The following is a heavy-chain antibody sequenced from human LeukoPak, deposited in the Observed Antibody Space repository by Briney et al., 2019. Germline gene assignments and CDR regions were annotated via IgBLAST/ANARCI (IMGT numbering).Heavy chain of an antibody. CDR2: IYYSGST. J-gene: IGHJ4*02. CDR1: GGSISSYY. D-gene: IGHD3-3*01. CDR3: AREDQVLDFWSGYIPGYFDY. Sequence: SETLSLTCTVSGGSISSYYWSWIRQPPGKGLEWIGYIYYSGSTNYNPSLKSRVTISVDTSKNQFSLKLSSVTAADTAVYYCAREDQVLDFWSGYIPGYFDYWGQGTLVTVSS. V-gene: IGHV4-59*01.